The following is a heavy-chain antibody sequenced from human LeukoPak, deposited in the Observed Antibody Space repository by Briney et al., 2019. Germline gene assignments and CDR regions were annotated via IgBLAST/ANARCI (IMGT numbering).Heavy chain of an antibody. V-gene: IGHV3-30*18. CDR2: ISYEGSNK. J-gene: IGHJ4*02. CDR3: AKEEAHGYCSSSSCYKAGYYFDY. Sequence: GGSLRLSCAASGFTFSSYGMHWVRQAPGKGLEWVAVISYEGSNKYYADSVKGRFTISRDNSKNTLYLQMNSLRAEDTAVYYCAKEEAHGYCSSSSCYKAGYYFDYWGQGTLVTVSS. CDR1: GFTFSSYG. D-gene: IGHD2-2*02.